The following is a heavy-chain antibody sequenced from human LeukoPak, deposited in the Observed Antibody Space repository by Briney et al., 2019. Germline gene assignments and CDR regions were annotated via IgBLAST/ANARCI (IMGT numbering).Heavy chain of an antibody. CDR2: ISSSSSTI. V-gene: IGHV3-48*04. CDR1: GFTFSSYN. CDR3: ARGETLWFGELLSLYFYYGMDV. J-gene: IGHJ6*02. D-gene: IGHD3-10*01. Sequence: AGGSLRLSCAASGFTFSSYNMNWVRQAPGKGLEWVSYISSSSSTIYYADSVKGRFTISRDNAKNSLYLQMNSLRAEDTAVYYCARGETLWFGELLSLYFYYGMDVWGQGTTVTVSS.